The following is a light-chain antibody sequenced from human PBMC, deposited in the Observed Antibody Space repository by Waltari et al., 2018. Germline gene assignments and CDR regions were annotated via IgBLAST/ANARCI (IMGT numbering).Light chain of an antibody. J-gene: IGKJ4*01. V-gene: IGKV4-1*01. CDR3: QQWYRSPLT. CDR2: WAS. CDR1: QTVLYSSNNRYS. Sequence: DIVVTQSPDSLAVSLGERAALNCRSSQTVLYSSNNRYSLAWFQQKPGQRPNLLSYWASPRDSGVPDRFSGSGSGTDVTLTIRSRQAEDVAVEYCQQWYRSPLTFGGGTKVELK.